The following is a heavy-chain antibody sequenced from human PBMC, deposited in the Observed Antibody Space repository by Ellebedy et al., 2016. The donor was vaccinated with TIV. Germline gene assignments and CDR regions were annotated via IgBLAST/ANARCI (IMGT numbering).Heavy chain of an antibody. CDR3: AREVLDRTSPGWYFDL. CDR1: GFTFSTYY. D-gene: IGHD3-22*01. V-gene: IGHV3-13*01. Sequence: GESLKISCAASGFTFSTYYMHWVRQATGKVLEWVSAIGTIGDTYYPVSVKGRFTISRENAKNSLYLQMDSLSAGDTAVYYCAREVLDRTSPGWYFDLWGRGTLVTVSS. J-gene: IGHJ2*01. CDR2: IGTIGDT.